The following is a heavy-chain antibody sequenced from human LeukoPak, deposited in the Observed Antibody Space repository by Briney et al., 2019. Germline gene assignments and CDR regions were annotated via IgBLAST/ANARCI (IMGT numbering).Heavy chain of an antibody. CDR1: GFSLSTSGVG. V-gene: IGHV2-5*01. D-gene: IGHD3-10*01. J-gene: IGHJ4*02. CDR3: AHSPLKVLWFGESLGAFDY. CDR2: IYWNDDK. Sequence: SGPTLVNPTQTLTLTCTFSGFSLSTSGVGVGWIRQPPGKALEWLALIYWNDDKRYSPSLKSRLTITKDTSKNQVVLTMTNMDPVDTATYYCAHSPLKVLWFGESLGAFDYWGQGTLVTVSS.